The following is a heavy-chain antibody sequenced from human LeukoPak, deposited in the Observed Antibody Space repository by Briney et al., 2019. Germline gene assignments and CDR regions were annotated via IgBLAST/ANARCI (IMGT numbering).Heavy chain of an antibody. J-gene: IGHJ5*02. CDR1: GFTFSSYW. Sequence: GGSLRLSCAAYGFTFSSYWMHWVRQAPGKGLVWVSRINSDGSNTYYADSVKGRFSISRDNAKNTLYLQMNSLRAEDTAVYYCARGYGDWFDPWGQGTLVTVSS. V-gene: IGHV3-74*01. CDR3: ARGYGDWFDP. D-gene: IGHD3-10*01. CDR2: INSDGSNT.